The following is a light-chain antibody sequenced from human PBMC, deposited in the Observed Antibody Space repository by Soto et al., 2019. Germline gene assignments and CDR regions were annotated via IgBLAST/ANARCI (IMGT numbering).Light chain of an antibody. J-gene: IGLJ2*01. CDR1: SSDVGAYHY. CDR3: RSYRGTSVV. CDR2: DVT. Sequence: QSALTQPASVSGSPGQSITISCTGTSSDVGAYHYVSWYQQQPGQAPKVMIYDVTNRPSGVSNRFSGSKSGNTASLTISGLQAEDEADYYCRSYRGTSVVFGGGTKVTVL. V-gene: IGLV2-14*01.